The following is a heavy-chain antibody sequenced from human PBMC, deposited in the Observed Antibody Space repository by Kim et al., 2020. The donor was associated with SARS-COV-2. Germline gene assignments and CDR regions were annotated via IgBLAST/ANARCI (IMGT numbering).Heavy chain of an antibody. Sequence: GGSLRLSCVASGFTFSHDWMTWVRQAPGKGLEWVANINQDGSESYYVDSVKGRFTISRDNAKNSLYLQMNSLRVEDTAVYYCARSVFGDNYWGQGTLV. CDR3: ARSVFGDNY. D-gene: IGHD3-10*02. J-gene: IGHJ4*02. V-gene: IGHV3-7*01. CDR1: GFTFSHDW. CDR2: INQDGSES.